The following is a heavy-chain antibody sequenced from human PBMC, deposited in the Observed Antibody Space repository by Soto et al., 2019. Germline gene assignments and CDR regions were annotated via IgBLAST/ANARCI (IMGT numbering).Heavy chain of an antibody. D-gene: IGHD6-19*01. V-gene: IGHV5-51*01. Sequence: GESLKGCWKGCGYGYTRYWTGWLRQMPGKGLEWMGIIYPGDSDTRYSPSFQGQVTTSADKSISTAYLQWSSLKASDTAMYYCARPEKSSGWRMRNDAFDSWGQGTMVTVSS. J-gene: IGHJ3*02. CDR3: ARPEKSSGWRMRNDAFDS. CDR1: GYGYTRYW. CDR2: IYPGDSDT.